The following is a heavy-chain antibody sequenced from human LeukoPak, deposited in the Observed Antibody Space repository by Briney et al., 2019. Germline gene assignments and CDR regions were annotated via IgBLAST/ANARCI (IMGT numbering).Heavy chain of an antibody. D-gene: IGHD3-10*01. J-gene: IGHJ4*02. CDR1: GFTFSSYT. CDR3: ARDLQLWSREFDY. V-gene: IGHV3-21*06. Sequence: GGSLRLSCAASGFTFSSYTMNWVRRAPGKGLEWVSSISSTSSYIFYADSVKGRFTISRDNAKTSLYLQMNSLRAEDTAVYYCARDLQLWSREFDYWGQGALVTVPS. CDR2: ISSTSSYI.